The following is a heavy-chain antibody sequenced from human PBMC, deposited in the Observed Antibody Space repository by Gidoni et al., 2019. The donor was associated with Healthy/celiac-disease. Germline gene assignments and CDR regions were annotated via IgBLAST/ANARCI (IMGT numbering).Heavy chain of an antibody. CDR1: GFTFSSYG. CDR3: AKDRLSGQTDRVVDY. V-gene: IGHV3-30*18. CDR2: ISYDGSNK. J-gene: IGHJ4*02. D-gene: IGHD3-10*01. Sequence: QVQLVESGGGVVQPGRSLRLSCAASGFTFSSYGMHWVRQAPGKGLEWVAVISYDGSNKYYADSVKGRFTISRDNSKNTLYLQMNSLRAEDTAVYYCAKDRLSGQTDRVVDYWGQGTLVTVSS.